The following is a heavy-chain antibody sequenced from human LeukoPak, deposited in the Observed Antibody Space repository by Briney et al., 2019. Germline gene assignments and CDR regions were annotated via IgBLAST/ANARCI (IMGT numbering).Heavy chain of an antibody. CDR2: ISSSSSYI. CDR1: GFTFSSYS. Sequence: GGSLRLSCAASGFTFSSYSMNWVRQAPGKGLEWVSSISSSSSYIYYADSVKGRFTISRDNAKNSLYLQMNSLRAEDTAVYYFARDGMLTGLTYDYWGQGTLVTVSS. V-gene: IGHV3-21*01. J-gene: IGHJ4*02. CDR3: ARDGMLTGLTYDY. D-gene: IGHD3-16*01.